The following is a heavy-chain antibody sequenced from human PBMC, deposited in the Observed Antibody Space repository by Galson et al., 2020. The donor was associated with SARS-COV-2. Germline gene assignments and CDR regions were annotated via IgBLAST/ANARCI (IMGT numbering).Heavy chain of an antibody. Sequence: GGSLRLSGAASGFTLTNYALHWVRQAPGKGLEWVAVISYDGGIQVYADSVKGRFTISRDNSENIVFLQMNSLRPDDTAVYSCTRDISGGASDIWGQGTMVTVSS. CDR2: ISYDGGIQ. J-gene: IGHJ3*02. CDR1: GFTLTNYA. D-gene: IGHD1-26*01. CDR3: TRDISGGASDI. V-gene: IGHV3-30*01.